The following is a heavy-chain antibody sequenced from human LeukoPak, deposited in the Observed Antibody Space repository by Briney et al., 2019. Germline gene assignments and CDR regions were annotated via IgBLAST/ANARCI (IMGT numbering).Heavy chain of an antibody. Sequence: GGSLRLSCAASGFTFSSYSMNWVRQAPGKGLEWVSYISSSSSTIYYADSVKGRFTISRDNAKNSLYLQMNSLRAEDTAVYYCARDADQLLPDYWGQGTLVTVSS. CDR2: ISSSSSTI. D-gene: IGHD2-2*01. CDR3: ARDADQLLPDY. J-gene: IGHJ4*02. V-gene: IGHV3-48*01. CDR1: GFTFSSYS.